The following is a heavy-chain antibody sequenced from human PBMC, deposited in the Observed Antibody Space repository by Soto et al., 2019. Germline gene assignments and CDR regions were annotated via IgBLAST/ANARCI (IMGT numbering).Heavy chain of an antibody. J-gene: IGHJ6*02. D-gene: IGHD2-2*01. CDR2: IIPISGTA. CDR1: GGTFSSYA. Sequence: QVQLVQSGAEVKKPGSSVKVSCKASGGTFSSYAISWVRQAPGQGLEWMGGIIPISGTANYAQKFQGRVKITADESTSTAYMEQSSLRSEDTAVYYCARSQGSSTSLEIYYYYYYGMDVWGQGTTVTVSS. CDR3: ARSQGSSTSLEIYYYYYYGMDV. V-gene: IGHV1-69*01.